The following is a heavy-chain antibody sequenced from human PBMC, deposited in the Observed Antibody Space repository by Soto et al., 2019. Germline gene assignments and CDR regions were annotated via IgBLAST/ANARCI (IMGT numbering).Heavy chain of an antibody. CDR1: GFTLSGFD. CDR3: IRKNCWWGGCLLDFVL. Sequence: EVQLVESGGGLVQPGGSLKLSCAASGFTLSGFDLHWVRQASGEGLEWIGRIKTKVESYATEYAASVKGRFSISRDHSKKTALLENNKPESEGMGIYSFIRKNCWWGGCLLDFVLWGQGRLVPVAS. V-gene: IGHV3-73*01. CDR2: IKTKVESYAT. J-gene: IGHJ4*02. D-gene: IGHD2-8*01.